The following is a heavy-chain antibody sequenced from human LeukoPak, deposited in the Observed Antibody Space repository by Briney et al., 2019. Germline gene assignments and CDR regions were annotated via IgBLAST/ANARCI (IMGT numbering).Heavy chain of an antibody. J-gene: IGHJ4*02. Sequence: GGSLRLSCRTSGFTFSSYAMSWVRQAPGKGLEWVANVKPDESEKYYGESVKGRVTISRHNANTSLYLQMHSLRVDDTAVYYCVTHEVTVITRSTFDYWGQGTLLTVSS. CDR1: GFTFSSYA. D-gene: IGHD4-23*01. CDR2: VKPDESEK. CDR3: VTHEVTVITRSTFDY. V-gene: IGHV3-7*01.